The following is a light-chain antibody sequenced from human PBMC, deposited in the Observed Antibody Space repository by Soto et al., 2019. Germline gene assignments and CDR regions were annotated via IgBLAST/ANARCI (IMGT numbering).Light chain of an antibody. V-gene: IGKV2-28*01. CDR1: ESLYSEGHNY. J-gene: IGKJ4*01. Sequence: DIVMTQSPLSLSVTPGEPASISCKSSESLYSEGHNYLDWYLQKPGQSPQLLIYLGSYRASGVPDRFSGSGSGTDFTLKISRVEAEDVGVYYCMQALQTLLTFGGGTKVEI. CDR2: LGS. CDR3: MQALQTLLT.